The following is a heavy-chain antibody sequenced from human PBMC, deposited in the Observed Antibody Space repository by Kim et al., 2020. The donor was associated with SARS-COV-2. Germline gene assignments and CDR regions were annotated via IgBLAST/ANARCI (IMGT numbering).Heavy chain of an antibody. V-gene: IGHV3-23*03. CDR1: GFTFSSYA. D-gene: IGHD1-1*01. CDR2: IYSGGSST. J-gene: IGHJ4*02. Sequence: GGSLRLSCAASGFTFSSYAMSWVRQAPGKGLEWVSVIYSGGSSTYYADSVKGRFTISRDNSKNTLYLQMNSLRAEDTAVYYCAKGKTNFDYWGQGTLVTVSS. CDR3: AKGKTNFDY.